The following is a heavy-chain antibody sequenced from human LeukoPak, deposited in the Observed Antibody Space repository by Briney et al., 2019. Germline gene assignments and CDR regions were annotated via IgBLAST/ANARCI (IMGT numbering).Heavy chain of an antibody. Sequence: LTGGSLRLSCAASGFTFSSYAMSWVRQAPGKGLEWVSAISGSGGSTYYADSVKGRSTISRDNSKNTLYLQMNSLRAEDTAVYYCAKANLAPRYYFDYWGQGTLVTVSS. CDR3: AKANLAPRYYFDY. V-gene: IGHV3-23*01. CDR2: ISGSGGST. D-gene: IGHD6-6*01. J-gene: IGHJ4*02. CDR1: GFTFSSYA.